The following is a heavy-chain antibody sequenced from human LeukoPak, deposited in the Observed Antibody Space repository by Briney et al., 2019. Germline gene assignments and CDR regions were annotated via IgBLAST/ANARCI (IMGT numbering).Heavy chain of an antibody. CDR1: GYTFTNYA. D-gene: IGHD3-10*01. CDR2: INAANSNT. J-gene: IGHJ6*04. Sequence: GASVKVSCKASGYTFTNYAIHWVRQAPGQRLEWMGWINAANSNTKYSEQFQGRVTITRDTSASTDYMEMSSLKSEDTAVYYCARAHQPLWFGDLRVYAMDVWGKGTTVTVSS. CDR3: ARAHQPLWFGDLRVYAMDV. V-gene: IGHV1-3*01.